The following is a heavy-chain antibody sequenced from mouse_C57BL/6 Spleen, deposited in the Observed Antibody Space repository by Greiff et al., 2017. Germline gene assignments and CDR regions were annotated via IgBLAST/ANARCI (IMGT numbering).Heavy chain of an antibody. D-gene: IGHD2-5*01. J-gene: IGHJ2*01. V-gene: IGHV2-5*01. Sequence: VQLVESGPGLVQPSQSLSITCTVSGFSLTSYGVHWVRQSPGKGLEWLGVIWRGGSTDYNAAFMSRLSITKDNSKSQVFFKMNSLQADDTAIYYCAKNWGSNYDYFDYWGQGTTLTVSS. CDR2: IWRGGST. CDR1: GFSLTSYG. CDR3: AKNWGSNYDYFDY.